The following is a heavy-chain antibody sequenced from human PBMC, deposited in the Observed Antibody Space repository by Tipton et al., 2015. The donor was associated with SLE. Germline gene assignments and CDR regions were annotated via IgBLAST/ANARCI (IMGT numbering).Heavy chain of an antibody. V-gene: IGHV4-59*12. CDR2: ISDGGGT. CDR3: ARDVAAEFDY. CDR1: GGSISSNY. Sequence: TLSLTCSVSGGSISSNYWIWIRQPPGKGLEWIGYISDGGGTNNNPSLKSRVTISVDPAKNDFSLKLTSVTAADTAVYYCARDVAAEFDYWGQGTLVTVSS. J-gene: IGHJ4*02. D-gene: IGHD6-13*01.